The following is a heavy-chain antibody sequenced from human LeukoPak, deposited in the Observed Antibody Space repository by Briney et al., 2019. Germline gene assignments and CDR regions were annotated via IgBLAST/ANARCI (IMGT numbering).Heavy chain of an antibody. CDR3: GRDAWGTIPFDS. D-gene: IGHD1-7*01. V-gene: IGHV3-74*01. CDR1: GFTLSDSW. Sequence: GGTLRLSCAASGFTLSDSWMNWVRQAPGKGPVWVSHISPDGRNIAYADSAKGRFTISRDSAKKTLYLQMNSLRVGDTALYYCGRDAWGTIPFDSWGQGTLVTVSS. CDR2: ISPDGRNI. J-gene: IGHJ4*02.